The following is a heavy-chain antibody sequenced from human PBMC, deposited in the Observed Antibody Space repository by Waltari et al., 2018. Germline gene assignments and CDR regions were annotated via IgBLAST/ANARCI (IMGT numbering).Heavy chain of an antibody. Sequence: EVQLVESGGGSVQPGGSLRLSXAASGXTFNSXHMHWVRQAPGKGRGWVSRILNVHEGNNXGYADAVRGRFTXSRXNAXXXLXLQMNSLXXXDTAXYYCATGVSXXRFYLDSXGQGTLVTVXS. CDR1: GXTFNSXH. V-gene: IGHV3-74*01. CDR2: ILNVHEGNNX. CDR3: ATGVSXXRFYLDS. D-gene: IGHD2-8*01. J-gene: IGHJ4*02.